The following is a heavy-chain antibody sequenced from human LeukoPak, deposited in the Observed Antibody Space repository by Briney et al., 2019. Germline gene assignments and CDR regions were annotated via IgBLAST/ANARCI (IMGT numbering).Heavy chain of an antibody. V-gene: IGHV3-21*01. D-gene: IGHD6-13*01. CDR2: ISSSRSYI. J-gene: IGHJ4*02. CDR1: GFTFSSYG. CDR3: ARFIAAPYYFDY. Sequence: GGSLRLSCAASGFTFSSYGMGWVRQAPGKGLEWVSFISSSRSYIYYADSVKGRFTISRDNAKNSLYLQMNSLRAEDTAVYYCARFIAAPYYFDYWGRGTLVTVSS.